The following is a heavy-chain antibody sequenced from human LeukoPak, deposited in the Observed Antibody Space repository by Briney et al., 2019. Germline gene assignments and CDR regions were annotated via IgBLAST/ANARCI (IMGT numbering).Heavy chain of an antibody. CDR3: AKVLAFVVVVAAPLDY. V-gene: IGHV3-23*01. D-gene: IGHD2-15*01. Sequence: GGSLRLSCAASGFTFSSFAMSWVRQAPGKGLEWVSAISGSGGITYYADSVKGRFTISRDNFKNTLYLQMSSLRAEDTAVYYCAKVLAFVVVVAAPLDYWGQGTLVTVSS. J-gene: IGHJ4*02. CDR2: ISGSGGIT. CDR1: GFTFSSFA.